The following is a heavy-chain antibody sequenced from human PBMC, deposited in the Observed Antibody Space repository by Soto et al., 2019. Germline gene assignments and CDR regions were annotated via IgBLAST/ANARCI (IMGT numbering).Heavy chain of an antibody. J-gene: IGHJ5*02. CDR1: GGSISSSTYY. D-gene: IGHD2-2*01. Sequence: QLLLQESGPGLVKPSETLSLTCTVSGGSISSSTYYWGWIRQPPGKGLEWIGSIYYSGNTYYNQSLKSRVTMSVDTSKNDFSLNLSSVTAADTAVYYCVRRVPAATWWFDPWGQGTLVTVSS. CDR2: IYYSGNT. CDR3: VRRVPAATWWFDP. V-gene: IGHV4-39*02.